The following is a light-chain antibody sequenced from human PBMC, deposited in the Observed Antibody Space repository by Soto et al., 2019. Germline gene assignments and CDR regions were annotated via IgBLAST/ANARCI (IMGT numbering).Light chain of an antibody. Sequence: EILLTQSPGTLSLSPGERGTLSCRASLSVSSDLAWYQHKPGQAPRLLIYGASTRATGIPARFSGSGSGTEFTLTISSLLSEDFAVYYCQQYNNRPPYTFGQGTKLEIK. CDR1: LSVSSD. CDR3: QQYNNRPPYT. V-gene: IGKV3-15*01. J-gene: IGKJ2*01. CDR2: GAS.